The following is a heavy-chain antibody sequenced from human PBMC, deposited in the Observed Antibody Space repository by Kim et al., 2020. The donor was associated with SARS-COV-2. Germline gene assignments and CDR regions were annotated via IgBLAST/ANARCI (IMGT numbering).Heavy chain of an antibody. Sequence: SETLSLTCTVSGVSISSGGYYWSWIRQHPGQGLEWIGYICFSGSTYYNPFLKRRVIISVDTSKNQFSLKMSSVTAADTVVYYSARATRITFLVGVINAF. D-gene: IGHD3-22*01. V-gene: IGHV4-31*03. J-gene: IGHJ3*01. CDR3: ARATRITFLVGVINAF. CDR1: GVSISSGGYY. CDR2: ICFSGST.